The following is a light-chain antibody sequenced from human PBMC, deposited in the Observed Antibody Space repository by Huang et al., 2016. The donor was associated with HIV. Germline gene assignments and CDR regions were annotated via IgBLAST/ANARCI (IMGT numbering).Light chain of an antibody. Sequence: ERVMPQSPVTLSVSPGERATFSCRASQSISSKLAWYQQKPGQAPRLLIYGASTRATGIPGRFSGSGSGTEFTLTISSLQSEDFAVYYCQQYNNWPFTFGPGTRVDIK. J-gene: IGKJ3*01. CDR3: QQYNNWPFT. CDR1: QSISSK. CDR2: GAS. V-gene: IGKV3-15*01.